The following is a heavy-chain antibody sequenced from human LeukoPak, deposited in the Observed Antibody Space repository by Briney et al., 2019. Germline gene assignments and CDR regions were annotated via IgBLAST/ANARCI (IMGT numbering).Heavy chain of an antibody. D-gene: IGHD3-22*01. CDR2: VDPEDGET. V-gene: IGHV1-69-2*01. CDR3: ARGPAMDEEYYYDSSGYYYVFGFDY. CDR1: GYTFTDYY. J-gene: IGHJ4*02. Sequence: ASVKVSCKVSGYTFTDYYMHWVQQAPGKGLEWMGLVDPEDGETIYAEKFQGRVTITADTPTDTAYMELSSLRSEDTAVYYCARGPAMDEEYYYDSSGYYYVFGFDYWGQGTLVTVSS.